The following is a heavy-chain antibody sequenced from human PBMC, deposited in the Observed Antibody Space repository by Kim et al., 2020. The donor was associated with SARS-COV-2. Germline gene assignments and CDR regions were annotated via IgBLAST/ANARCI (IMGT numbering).Heavy chain of an antibody. J-gene: IGHJ6*02. CDR2: INPNSGGT. CDR1: GYTFTGYY. CDR3: ARTSYDILTGYYQSQYGMDV. D-gene: IGHD3-9*01. Sequence: ASVKVSCKASGYTFTGYYMHWVRQAPGQGLEWMGWINPNSGGTNYAQKFQGRVTMTRDTSISTAYMELSRLRSDDTAVYYCARTSYDILTGYYQSQYGMDVWGQGTTVTVSS. V-gene: IGHV1-2*02.